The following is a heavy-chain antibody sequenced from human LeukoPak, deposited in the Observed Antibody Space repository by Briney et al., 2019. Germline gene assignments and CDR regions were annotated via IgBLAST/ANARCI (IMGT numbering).Heavy chain of an antibody. V-gene: IGHV3-21*01. CDR1: GFTFSSYA. D-gene: IGHD3-10*01. J-gene: IGHJ6*03. CDR2: ISGSSTYI. CDR3: ARDVKGRRYYYMDV. Sequence: GALRLSCAASGFTFSSYAMNWVRQAPGKGLEWVSSISGSSTYIYYSDSLKGRFTISRDNAKNSLYLQMNSLRVEDTAVYYCARDVKGRRYYYMDVWGKGTTVTVSS.